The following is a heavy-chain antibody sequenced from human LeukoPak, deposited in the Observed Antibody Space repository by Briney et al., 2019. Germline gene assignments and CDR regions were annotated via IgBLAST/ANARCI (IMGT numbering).Heavy chain of an antibody. CDR2: ISYDGSNK. Sequence: GGSLRLSCAASGFTFSSYGMHWVRQAPGKGLEWVAVISYDGSNKYYADSVKGRFTISRDNSKNTLYLQMNSLRAEDTAVYYCAKGGPYIAAAGTGGDYFDYWGQGTLVTVSS. CDR1: GFTFSSYG. CDR3: AKGGPYIAAAGTGGDYFDY. V-gene: IGHV3-30*18. D-gene: IGHD6-13*01. J-gene: IGHJ4*02.